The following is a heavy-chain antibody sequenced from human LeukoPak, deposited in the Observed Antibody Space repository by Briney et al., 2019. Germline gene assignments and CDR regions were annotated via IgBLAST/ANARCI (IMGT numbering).Heavy chain of an antibody. CDR1: GFTFDDYG. CDR3: ARGGALFDY. V-gene: IGHV3-20*04. Sequence: GGSLRLSCAASGFTFDDYGMSWVRQAPGKGLEWVSGINWNGGSTYYADSVKGRFTISRDNSKNTLYLQMNSLRAEDTAVYYCARGGALFDYWGQGTLVTVSS. J-gene: IGHJ4*02. CDR2: INWNGGST.